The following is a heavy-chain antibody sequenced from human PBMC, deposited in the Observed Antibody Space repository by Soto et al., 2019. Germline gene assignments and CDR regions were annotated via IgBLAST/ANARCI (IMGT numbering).Heavy chain of an antibody. D-gene: IGHD1-1*01. CDR2: SSYGGIT. CDR1: GGSISSTSYY. CDR3: GRHRRETGTYAQPLDY. V-gene: IGHV4-39*01. J-gene: IGHJ4*02. Sequence: KPSETLSLTCTVSGGSISSTSYYWGWIRQPPGKGLEWIGSSSYGGITYHNPSLKSRVTISIDTSKSHFSLRLTSVTAADTAVYYCGRHRRETGTYAQPLDYWGQGTLVTVSS.